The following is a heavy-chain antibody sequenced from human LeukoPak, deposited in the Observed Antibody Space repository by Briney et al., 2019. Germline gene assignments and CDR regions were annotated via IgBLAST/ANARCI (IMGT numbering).Heavy chain of an antibody. CDR3: AKASGAGTRAFDY. V-gene: IGHV3-30-3*01. Sequence: GGSLRLSCAASGFTFSAYAMHWVRQAPGKGLEWVALITYDGSNEDYADSVKGRLTISRDNSKNTLYLQMNSLRAEDTAVYYCAKASGAGTRAFDYWGQGTLVTVSS. D-gene: IGHD6-19*01. CDR2: ITYDGSNE. J-gene: IGHJ4*02. CDR1: GFTFSAYA.